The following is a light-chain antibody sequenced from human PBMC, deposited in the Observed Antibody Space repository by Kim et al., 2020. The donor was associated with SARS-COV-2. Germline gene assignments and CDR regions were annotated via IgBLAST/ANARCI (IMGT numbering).Light chain of an antibody. CDR3: GSYGGSFTWV. Sequence: GQSVSISCTGTSSDVGGYNYVSWYQQHPDAAPKLMIYDVSERPSGVPDRFSGSKSDNTASLTISGLQAEDEADYYCGSYGGSFTWVFGGGTKLTVL. V-gene: IGLV2-11*01. CDR2: DVS. CDR1: SSDVGGYNY. J-gene: IGLJ3*02.